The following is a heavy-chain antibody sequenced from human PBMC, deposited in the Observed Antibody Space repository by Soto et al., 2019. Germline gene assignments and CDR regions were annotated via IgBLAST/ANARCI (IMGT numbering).Heavy chain of an antibody. D-gene: IGHD3-3*02. Sequence: GGSLRLSCAASGFTFSSYGMHWVRQAPGKGLEWVAVISYDGSNKYYADSVKGRFTISRDNSKNTLYLQMNSLRAEDTAVYYCAKDLHLHFWSGPGNYMDVWGKGTTVTVSS. CDR3: AKDLHLHFWSGPGNYMDV. CDR1: GFTFSSYG. CDR2: ISYDGSNK. V-gene: IGHV3-30*18. J-gene: IGHJ6*03.